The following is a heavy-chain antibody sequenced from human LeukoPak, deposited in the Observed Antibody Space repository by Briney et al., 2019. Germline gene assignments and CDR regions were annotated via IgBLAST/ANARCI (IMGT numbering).Heavy chain of an antibody. J-gene: IGHJ3*01. CDR1: GGFISSGGYY. Sequence: SETLSLTCVVSGGFISSGGYYWGWIRHPPEKGLEWIGSVHHSGITYYNTSLKSRVTISVDKSKNQFPLGLTSVAAADTAVYYCARNPPNYYDSSGRMGAFDVWGQGTMVTVSS. V-gene: IGHV4-39*01. D-gene: IGHD3-22*01. CDR3: ARNPPNYYDSSGRMGAFDV. CDR2: VHHSGIT.